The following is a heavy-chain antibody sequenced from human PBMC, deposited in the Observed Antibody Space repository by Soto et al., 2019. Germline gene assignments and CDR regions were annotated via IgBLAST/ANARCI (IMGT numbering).Heavy chain of an antibody. Sequence: EVQLLESGGGLVQPGGSLRLSCAASGFTFSSYAMSWVRQAPGKGLEWVSAISGSGGSTYYADSVKGRFTISRDNSKNTLYLQMNSLRAEDTVVYYCAKGRITMVRGVIITVDVWGKGTTVTVSS. J-gene: IGHJ6*04. D-gene: IGHD3-10*01. V-gene: IGHV3-23*01. CDR1: GFTFSSYA. CDR3: AKGRITMVRGVIITVDV. CDR2: ISGSGGST.